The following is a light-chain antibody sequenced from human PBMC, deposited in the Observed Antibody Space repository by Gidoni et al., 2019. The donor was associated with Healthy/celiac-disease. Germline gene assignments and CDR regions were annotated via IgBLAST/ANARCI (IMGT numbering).Light chain of an antibody. Sequence: DIQMTQSPSSLSASVGDRVTITCRASQSISSYLNWYQQKPGKAPKLLIYAASSLQSGVPSRFSGSGSGTDFTLTISSLQPEDFATYYCQQSYSTLYXVXQGTXLEIK. CDR2: AAS. V-gene: IGKV1-39*01. CDR3: QQSYSTLYX. J-gene: IGKJ2*01. CDR1: QSISSY.